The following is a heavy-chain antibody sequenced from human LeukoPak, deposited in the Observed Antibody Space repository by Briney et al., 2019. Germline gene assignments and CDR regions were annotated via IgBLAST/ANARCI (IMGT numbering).Heavy chain of an antibody. CDR1: GFAFSSYD. V-gene: IGHV3-13*01. J-gene: IGHJ4*02. Sequence: GGSLRLSCAASGFAFSSYDMHWVRQGTGEGLDWVSGITPAGDAYYAASVKGRFTISRENAKDSLYLQMNSLRAVDTAVYYCVRVVRRDGYNFLEFWGQGTLVTVSS. CDR3: VRVVRRDGYNFLEF. D-gene: IGHD5-24*01. CDR2: ITPAGDA.